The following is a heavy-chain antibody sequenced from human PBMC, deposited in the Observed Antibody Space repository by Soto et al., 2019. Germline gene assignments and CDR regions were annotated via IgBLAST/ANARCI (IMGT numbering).Heavy chain of an antibody. CDR3: AKYPYYDILTGPNWFDP. J-gene: IGHJ5*02. CDR2: ISGSGGST. CDR1: GFTFSSYA. D-gene: IGHD3-9*01. V-gene: IGHV3-23*01. Sequence: PGGSLRLSCAASGFTFSSYAMSWVRQAPGKGLEWVSAISGSGGSTYYADSVKGRFTISRDNSKNTLYLQMNSLRAEDTAVYYCAKYPYYDILTGPNWFDPWGQGTLVTVSS.